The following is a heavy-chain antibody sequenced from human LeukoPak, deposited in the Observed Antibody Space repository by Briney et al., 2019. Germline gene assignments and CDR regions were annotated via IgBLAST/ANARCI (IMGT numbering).Heavy chain of an antibody. CDR3: ARMYSSSNYYYYGMDV. CDR1: GGSISSYY. Sequence: PSETLSLTCTVSGGSISSYYWSWIRQPPGKGLEWIGYIYYSGSTNYNPSLKSRVTILVDTSKNQFSLKLSSVTAADTAVYYCARMYSSSNYYYYGMDVWGQGTTVTVSS. V-gene: IGHV4-59*08. CDR2: IYYSGST. J-gene: IGHJ6*02. D-gene: IGHD6-6*01.